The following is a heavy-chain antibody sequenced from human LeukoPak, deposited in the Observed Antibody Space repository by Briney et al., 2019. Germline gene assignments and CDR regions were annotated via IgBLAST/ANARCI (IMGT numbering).Heavy chain of an antibody. J-gene: IGHJ4*02. D-gene: IGHD5-24*01. Sequence: ASVKVSCKASGGTFSSYAISWVRQAPGQGLECMGGIIPIFGTANYAQKFQGRVTITTDESTSTAYMELSSLRSEDTAVYYCARERWLQSALEYYFDYWGQGTLVTVSS. CDR1: GGTFSSYA. V-gene: IGHV1-69*05. CDR3: ARERWLQSALEYYFDY. CDR2: IIPIFGTA.